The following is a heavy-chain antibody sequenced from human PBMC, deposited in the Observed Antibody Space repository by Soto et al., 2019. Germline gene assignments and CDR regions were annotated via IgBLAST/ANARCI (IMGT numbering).Heavy chain of an antibody. V-gene: IGHV3-30*18. CDR1: GFTFSSYG. Sequence: PGGSLRLSCAASGFTFSSYGMHWVRQAPGKGLEWVAVISYDGSNKYYADSVKGRFTISRDNSKNTLYLQMNSLRAEDTAVYYCAKLADVLRFLEWLLDYWGQGTLVTVYS. CDR3: AKLADVLRFLEWLLDY. CDR2: ISYDGSNK. J-gene: IGHJ4*02. D-gene: IGHD3-3*01.